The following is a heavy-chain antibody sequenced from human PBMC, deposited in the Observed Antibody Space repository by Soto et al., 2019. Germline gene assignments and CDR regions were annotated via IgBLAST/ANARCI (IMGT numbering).Heavy chain of an antibody. CDR3: ARGWGGARFTFDH. J-gene: IGHJ5*02. V-gene: IGHV4-34*01. CDR2: INHSGST. Sequence: QVQLQQWGAGLLKPSETLSLTCAVYGGSFSAYYWSWLRQPPGKGLEWIGEINHSGSTNYNPSLQSRVAKSVDTSKNQFALKMSSVTAAATAVYCCARGWGGARFTFDHWGKGTLVTVSS. D-gene: IGHD3-16*01. CDR1: GGSFSAYY.